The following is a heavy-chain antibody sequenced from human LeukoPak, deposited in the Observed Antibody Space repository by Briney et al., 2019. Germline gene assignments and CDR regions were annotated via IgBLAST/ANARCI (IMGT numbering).Heavy chain of an antibody. CDR2: SYLGDDK. Sequence: GSGPTLVKPTKTLTLTCTFSGVSLRTSGGGVGWIRQPPGKALEWLSLSYLGDDKRYSPSLKSRLTITKDTSKNQVVLTMTNMDPVDTATYYCARQGGTYDYGDYEDLYNWFDPWGQGTLVTVSS. CDR1: GVSLRTSGGG. CDR3: ARQGGTYDYGDYEDLYNWFDP. V-gene: IGHV2-5*02. J-gene: IGHJ5*02. D-gene: IGHD4-17*01.